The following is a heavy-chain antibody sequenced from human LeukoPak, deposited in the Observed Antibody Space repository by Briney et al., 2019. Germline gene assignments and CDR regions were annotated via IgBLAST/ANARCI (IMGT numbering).Heavy chain of an antibody. J-gene: IGHJ4*02. D-gene: IGHD2-2*01. CDR2: IWYDGNKK. V-gene: IGHV3-33*01. Sequence: PGRSLRLSCAAPGFTFSSYGLHWVRQAPGKGLEWVAVIWYDGNKKYYADSVKGRFTISRDNSKNTLYLQMNSLRAEDTAVYYCARGQLLFDYWGQGTLVTVSS. CDR3: ARGQLLFDY. CDR1: GFTFSSYG.